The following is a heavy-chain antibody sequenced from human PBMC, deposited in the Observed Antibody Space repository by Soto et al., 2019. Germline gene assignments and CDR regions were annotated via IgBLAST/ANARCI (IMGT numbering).Heavy chain of an antibody. D-gene: IGHD3-3*01. Sequence: VGSLRLSCAASGFTFSSYAMHWVRQAPGKGLEWVAVISYDGSNKYYADSVKGRFTISRDNSKNTLYLQMNSLRAEDTAVYYCARERDYDFWSGYPRYYYYYGMDVWGQGTTVTVSS. V-gene: IGHV3-30-3*01. CDR2: ISYDGSNK. J-gene: IGHJ6*02. CDR3: ARERDYDFWSGYPRYYYYYGMDV. CDR1: GFTFSSYA.